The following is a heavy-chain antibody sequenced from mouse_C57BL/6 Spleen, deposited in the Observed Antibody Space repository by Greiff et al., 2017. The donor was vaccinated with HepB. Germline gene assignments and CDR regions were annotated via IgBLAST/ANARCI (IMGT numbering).Heavy chain of an antibody. J-gene: IGHJ1*03. CDR1: GFTFSNYW. CDR2: IRLKSDNYAT. Sequence: EVMLVESGGGLVQPGGSMKLSCVASGFTFSNYWMNWVRQSPEKGLEWVAQIRLKSDNYATHYAESVKGRFTISRDDSKSSVYLQMNNLRAEDTGIYYCTGFYYDYDGDWYFDVWGTGTTVTVSS. CDR3: TGFYYDYDGDWYFDV. V-gene: IGHV6-3*01. D-gene: IGHD2-4*01.